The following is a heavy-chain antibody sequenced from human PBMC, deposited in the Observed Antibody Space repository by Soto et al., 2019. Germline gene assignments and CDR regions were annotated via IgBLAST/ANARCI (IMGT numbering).Heavy chain of an antibody. CDR1: GDSVSSNSAT. CDR2: TYYRSKWYN. D-gene: IGHD2-15*01. V-gene: IGHV6-1*01. CDR3: ARGDREDILVVVGARPGEYGIDI. J-gene: IGHJ6*02. Sequence: PSQTLSLTCVISGDSVSSNSATWNWIRQSPSRGLEWLGKTYYRSKWYNDYAVSVKSRITINPDTSKNQFSLHLDSVTPEDTGVYYCARGDREDILVVVGARPGEYGIDIWGQGTTVTVSS.